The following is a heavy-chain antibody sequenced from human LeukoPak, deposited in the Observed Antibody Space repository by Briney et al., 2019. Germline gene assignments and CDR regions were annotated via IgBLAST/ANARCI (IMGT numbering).Heavy chain of an antibody. CDR1: GLIFTTYW. V-gene: IGHV3-7*03. CDR2: IKQDGSET. CDR3: ASSVFSFSGSQWDPFDI. J-gene: IGHJ3*02. D-gene: IGHD6-19*01. Sequence: PGGSLRLSCAASGLIFTTYWMTWVRQAPGKGLEWVANIKQDGSETYYVDSVKGRFTIFRDNTKNSLYLQTINLRAEDTAMYYCASSVFSFSGSQWDPFDIWGQGTMVTVSS.